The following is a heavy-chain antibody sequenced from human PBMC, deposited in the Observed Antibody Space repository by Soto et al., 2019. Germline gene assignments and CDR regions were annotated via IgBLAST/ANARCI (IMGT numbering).Heavy chain of an antibody. Sequence: QVQLQESGPGLPKPSQTLSLTCAVSGGSISSDDYYWSWIRQPPGKGLEWIGYIYYSGGSTYYSPSLRSRAAISMDTSKNQFSLILSTVTAADTAVYYCARAVYCRSASCSNWFDTWGQGTLVTVSS. CDR2: IYYSGGST. CDR3: ARAVYCRSASCSNWFDT. CDR1: GGSISSDDYY. D-gene: IGHD2-2*01. V-gene: IGHV4-30-4*01. J-gene: IGHJ5*02.